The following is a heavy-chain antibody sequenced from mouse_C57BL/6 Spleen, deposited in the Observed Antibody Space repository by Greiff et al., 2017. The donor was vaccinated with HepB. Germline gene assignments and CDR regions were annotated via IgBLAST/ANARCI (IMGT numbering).Heavy chain of an antibody. Sequence: VQLKESGAELVKPGASVKLSCTASGFNIKDYYMHWVKQRTEQGLEWIGRIDPEDGETKYAPKFQCKATITADTSSNTAYLQLSSLTSEDTAVYYCARLLRYFDYWGQGTTLTVSS. CDR2: IDPEDGET. CDR1: GFNIKDYY. CDR3: ARLLRYFDY. D-gene: IGHD1-1*01. V-gene: IGHV14-2*01. J-gene: IGHJ2*01.